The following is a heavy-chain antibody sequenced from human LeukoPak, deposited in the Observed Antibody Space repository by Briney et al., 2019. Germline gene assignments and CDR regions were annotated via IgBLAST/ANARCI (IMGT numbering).Heavy chain of an antibody. J-gene: IGHJ1*01. D-gene: IGHD2-2*01. CDR2: IYRSGST. CDR3: ARSLGFCSSSNCQEYLQH. Sequence: PGGSLRHSCAASGFTVSSNYMSWVRQAPGKGLEWVSVIYRSGSTYYADSVKGRFTISRDNSNNTLYLQMNSLRAEDTAVYYCARSLGFCSSSNCQEYLQHWGQGTPVTVSP. CDR1: GFTVSSNY. V-gene: IGHV3-53*01.